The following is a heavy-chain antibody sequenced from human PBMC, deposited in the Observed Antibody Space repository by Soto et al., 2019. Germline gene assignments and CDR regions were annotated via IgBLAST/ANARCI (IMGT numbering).Heavy chain of an antibody. V-gene: IGHV3-23*01. Sequence: EVQLLESGGGLVQPGGSLRLSCAASGFTFSSYAMSWVRQAPGKGLEWVSAISGSGGSTYYADSVKGRFTISRDNSKNTLYLQMNSLRAEDTAVYYCEKGTLWDGVYYYYMDVWGKGTTVTVSS. CDR2: ISGSGGST. J-gene: IGHJ6*03. CDR3: EKGTLWDGVYYYYMDV. D-gene: IGHD3-10*01. CDR1: GFTFSSYA.